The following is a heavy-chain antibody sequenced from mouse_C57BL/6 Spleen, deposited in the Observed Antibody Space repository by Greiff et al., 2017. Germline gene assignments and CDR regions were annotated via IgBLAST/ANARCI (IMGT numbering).Heavy chain of an antibody. CDR2: INPSSGYT. Sequence: VQLQQSGAELAKPGASVKLSCTASGYTFTSYWMHWVKQRPGQGLEWIGYINPSSGYTKYNQKFKDKATLTADKSSSTAYMQMSSLTYEDSAVYYCARKGYGNYGYFDVWGTGTTVTVSS. D-gene: IGHD2-1*01. J-gene: IGHJ1*03. CDR3: ARKGYGNYGYFDV. CDR1: GYTFTSYW. V-gene: IGHV1-7*01.